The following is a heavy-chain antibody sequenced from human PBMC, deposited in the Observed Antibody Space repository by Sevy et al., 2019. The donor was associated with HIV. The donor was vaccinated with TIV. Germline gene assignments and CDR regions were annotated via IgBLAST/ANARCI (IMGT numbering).Heavy chain of an antibody. CDR2: IIGSGGRT. CDR1: GFTFSSYA. D-gene: IGHD4-17*01. Sequence: GGSLRLSCAASGFTFSSYAMSWVRQAPGKGLEWVSCIIGSGGRTYYAESVKGRFTISRDNGKNTLYLQMNNLRAEDTAVYYCAKDVHDYGDFYFNYWGQGTLVTVSS. V-gene: IGHV3-23*01. CDR3: AKDVHDYGDFYFNY. J-gene: IGHJ4*02.